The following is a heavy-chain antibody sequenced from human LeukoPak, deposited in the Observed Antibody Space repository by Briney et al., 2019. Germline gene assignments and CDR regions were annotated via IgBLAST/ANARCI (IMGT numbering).Heavy chain of an antibody. Sequence: TGGSLRLSCAASGFTFSDYYMSWIRQAPGKGLEWVSYISSSGSTIYYADSVKGRFTISRDNAKNSLYLQMNSLRAEDTAVYYCATWSSSWPLGHYYYYMDVWGKGTTVTVSS. CDR3: ATWSSSWPLGHYYYYMDV. CDR1: GFTFSDYY. V-gene: IGHV3-11*04. D-gene: IGHD6-13*01. J-gene: IGHJ6*03. CDR2: ISSSGSTI.